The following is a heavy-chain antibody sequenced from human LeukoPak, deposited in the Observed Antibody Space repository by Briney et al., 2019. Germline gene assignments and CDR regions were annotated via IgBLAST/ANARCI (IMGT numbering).Heavy chain of an antibody. V-gene: IGHV3-21*04. CDR2: ISSSSSYI. CDR3: ARGSGDYVLSGPAAAFDI. J-gene: IGHJ3*02. CDR1: GFTFSSYS. D-gene: IGHD4-17*01. Sequence: GGSLRLSCAASGFTFSSYSMNWVRQAPGKGLEWVSSISSSSSYIYYADSVKGRFTISRDNAKNSLYLQMNSLRAEDTAVHYCARGSGDYVLSGPAAAFDIWGQGTMVTVSS.